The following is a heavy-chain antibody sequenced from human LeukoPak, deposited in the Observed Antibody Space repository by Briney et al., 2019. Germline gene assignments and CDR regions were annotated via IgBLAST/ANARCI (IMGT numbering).Heavy chain of an antibody. CDR2: ISGSGGST. CDR3: AKATRYCSGGGCYSGGNWFDP. CDR1: GFTFSSYA. J-gene: IGHJ5*02. D-gene: IGHD2-15*01. V-gene: IGHV3-23*01. Sequence: GGSLRLSCAASGFTFSSYAMSWVRQAPGKGLEWVSAISGSGGSTYYADSGKGRFTISRDNSKNTLYLQMDSLRAADTAVYYRAKATRYCSGGGCYSGGNWFDPWGQGTLVTVSS.